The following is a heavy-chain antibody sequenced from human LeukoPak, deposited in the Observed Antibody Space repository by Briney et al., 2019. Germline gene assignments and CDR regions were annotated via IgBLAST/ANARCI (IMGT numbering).Heavy chain of an antibody. CDR1: GGSISSYY. Sequence: SETLSLTCTVSGGSISSYYWSWIRQPAGKGLEWTGRIYTSGSTNYNPSLKSRVTMSVDTSKNQFSLKLSSVTAADTAVYYCASGYSSSRGYYFDYWGQGTLVTVSS. D-gene: IGHD6-13*01. CDR2: IYTSGST. V-gene: IGHV4-4*07. CDR3: ASGYSSSRGYYFDY. J-gene: IGHJ4*02.